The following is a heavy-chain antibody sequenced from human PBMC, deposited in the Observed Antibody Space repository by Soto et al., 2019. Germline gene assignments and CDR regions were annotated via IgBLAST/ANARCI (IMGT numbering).Heavy chain of an antibody. CDR1: GGSISNYY. D-gene: IGHD7-27*01. CDR2: IYYSGST. J-gene: IGHJ5*02. V-gene: IGHV4-59*12. CDR3: ARVPGP. Sequence: PSETLSLTCTVSGGSISNYYWTWIRQPPGKGLEWIGYIYYSGSTYYNPSLKSRVTISVDRSKNQFSLKLSSVTAADTAVYYCARVPGPWGQGTLVTVSS.